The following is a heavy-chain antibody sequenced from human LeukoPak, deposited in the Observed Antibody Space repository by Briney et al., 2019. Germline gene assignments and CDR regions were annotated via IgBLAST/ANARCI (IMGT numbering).Heavy chain of an antibody. V-gene: IGHV3-23*01. CDR3: ARVSGKILIWPQPFGDGMDV. CDR2: ISESGGKT. D-gene: IGHD2-8*01. Sequence: PGGSLRLSCAASGFTFSADVMSWVRQAPGEGLECVSAISESGGKTYHADSVKGRFTISRDNSKNMLYMQMNSLKAEDTAVYYCARVSGKILIWPQPFGDGMDVWGQGTTVTVSS. CDR1: GFTFSADV. J-gene: IGHJ6*02.